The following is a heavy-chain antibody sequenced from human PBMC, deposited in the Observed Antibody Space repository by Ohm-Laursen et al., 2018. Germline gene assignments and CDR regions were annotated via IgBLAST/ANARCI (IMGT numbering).Heavy chain of an antibody. Sequence: SLRLSCTAFGFTVSSNYMSWVRQAPGKGLEWVSVIHSGGGTYYADSVEGRFTISRDNSKNTVYLQMNSLRAEDTAMYYCAGRVLDYWGQGTLVTVSS. V-gene: IGHV3-53*01. CDR2: IHSGGGT. CDR3: AGRVLDY. J-gene: IGHJ4*02. CDR1: GFTVSSNY.